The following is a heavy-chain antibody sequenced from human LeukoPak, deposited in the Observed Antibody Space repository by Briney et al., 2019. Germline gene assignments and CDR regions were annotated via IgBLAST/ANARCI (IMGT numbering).Heavy chain of an antibody. CDR1: RFTFGSYS. Sequence: PGGSLRLSCAASRFTFGSYSMNWVRQAPGKGLGWVSSISSSSSYIYYADSVKGRFTISRDNAKNSLYLQMNSLRAEDTAVYYCARVFETYYYDSSGPQGAFDIWGQGTMVTVSS. CDR3: ARVFETYYYDSSGPQGAFDI. J-gene: IGHJ3*02. D-gene: IGHD3-22*01. CDR2: ISSSSSYI. V-gene: IGHV3-21*01.